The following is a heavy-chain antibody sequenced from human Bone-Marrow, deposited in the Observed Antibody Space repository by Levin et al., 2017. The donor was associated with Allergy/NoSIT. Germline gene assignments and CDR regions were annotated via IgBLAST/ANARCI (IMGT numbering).Heavy chain of an antibody. CDR2: IKNKFHGGTT. CDR3: TTDSGPNFGFAH. J-gene: IGHJ5*02. Sequence: PGGSLRLSCAASGISFSDARMSWVRQTPGKGLEWVGHIKNKFHGGTTGYAAPVKGRFTISRDDSKNTLYLQMNSLKIEDTAVYYCTTDSGPNFGFAHWGQGTLVTVSS. V-gene: IGHV3-15*01. CDR1: GISFSDAR. D-gene: IGHD3-3*01.